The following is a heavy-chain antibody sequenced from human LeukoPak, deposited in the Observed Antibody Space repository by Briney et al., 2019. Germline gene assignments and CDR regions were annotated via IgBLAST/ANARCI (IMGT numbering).Heavy chain of an antibody. V-gene: IGHV3-9*01. Sequence: QPGRSLRLSCAASGFTFDDYAMHWVRQAPGKGLEWVSGISWNSGSIGYADSVKGRFTISRDNAKNSLYLQMNSLRAEDTALYYCAKDSAPYSGYDQGGFFDPWGQGTLVTVSS. J-gene: IGHJ5*02. D-gene: IGHD5-12*01. CDR2: ISWNSGSI. CDR1: GFTFDDYA. CDR3: AKDSAPYSGYDQGGFFDP.